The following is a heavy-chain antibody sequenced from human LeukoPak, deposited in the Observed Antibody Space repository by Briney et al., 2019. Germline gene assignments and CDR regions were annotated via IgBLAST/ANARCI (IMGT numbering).Heavy chain of an antibody. Sequence: GGSLRLSCAASGFTFSSQNMNWVRQAPGKGLEWVAYISTSGDSTKYADSVEGRFTISRDNVENSLYLLMNSLRVDDTAVYDCVKNGWLAYWRQGIVVTVSS. J-gene: IGHJ4*02. D-gene: IGHD6-19*01. CDR2: ISTSGDST. CDR1: GFTFSSQN. CDR3: VKNGWLAY. V-gene: IGHV3-21*01.